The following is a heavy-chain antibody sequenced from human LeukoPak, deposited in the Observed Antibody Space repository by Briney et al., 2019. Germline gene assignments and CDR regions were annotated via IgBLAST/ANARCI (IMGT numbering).Heavy chain of an antibody. CDR2: INHSRST. J-gene: IGHJ6*03. CDR3: AKGDWGSPDYYYMDV. V-gene: IGHV4-34*01. CDR1: GGSFSGYY. Sequence: PSETLSLTCAVYGGSFSGYYWSWIRQPPGKGLEWIGEINHSRSTNYNPSLKSRVTISVDTSKNQFSLKLSSVTAADTAVYYCAKGDWGSPDYYYMDVWGKGTTVTISS. D-gene: IGHD7-27*01.